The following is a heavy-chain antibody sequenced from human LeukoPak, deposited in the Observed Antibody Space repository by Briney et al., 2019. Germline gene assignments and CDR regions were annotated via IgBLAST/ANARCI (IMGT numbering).Heavy chain of an antibody. D-gene: IGHD1-7*01. CDR3: ARVKYNWNYPLDYYYMDV. CDR1: VGSISSYY. J-gene: IGHJ6*03. Sequence: PSETLSLTCTVSVGSISSYYWSWIRQPPGKGLEWIVYIYYSGSTNYNPSLKSRVTIAVDTSKTQFSLKLSSVTAADTAVYYCARVKYNWNYPLDYYYMDVWGKGTTVTVSS. V-gene: IGHV4-59*01. CDR2: IYYSGST.